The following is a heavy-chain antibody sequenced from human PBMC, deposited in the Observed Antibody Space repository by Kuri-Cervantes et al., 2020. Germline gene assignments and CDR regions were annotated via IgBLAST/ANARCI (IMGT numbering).Heavy chain of an antibody. CDR2: INHSGST. Sequence: SETLSLTCAVYGGSFSGYYWNWIRQPPGKGLEWIGEINHSGSTNYNPSLKSRVTISVDTSKNQFSLKLSSVTAADTAVYYCARDALRENYYYYGMDVWGQGTTVTVSS. J-gene: IGHJ6*02. D-gene: IGHD5-24*01. CDR1: GGSFSGYY. CDR3: ARDALRENYYYYGMDV. V-gene: IGHV4-34*01.